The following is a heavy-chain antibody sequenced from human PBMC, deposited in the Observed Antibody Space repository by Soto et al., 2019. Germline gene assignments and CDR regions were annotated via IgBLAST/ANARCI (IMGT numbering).Heavy chain of an antibody. Sequence: ASVKVSCTASGYTFTSYGISGVRQSPGQGLEWMGWISAYNGNTDYAQKLQGRVTMTTDTSTSTAYMELRSLRSDDTAVYYCARGYSSGWYYFDYWCQGTLVTVSS. D-gene: IGHD6-19*01. J-gene: IGHJ4*02. CDR3: ARGYSSGWYYFDY. V-gene: IGHV1-18*01. CDR1: GYTFTSYG. CDR2: ISAYNGNT.